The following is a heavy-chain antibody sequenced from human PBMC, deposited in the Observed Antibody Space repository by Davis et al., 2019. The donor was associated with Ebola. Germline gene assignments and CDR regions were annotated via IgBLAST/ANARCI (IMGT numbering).Heavy chain of an antibody. D-gene: IGHD3-3*01. J-gene: IGHJ6*02. CDR2: ISYDGSNK. CDR3: ARDHALSDFWSPSTYYGMDV. Sequence: PGGSLRLSCAASGFTFSIYAMHWVRQAPGKGLEWVALISYDGSNKYYTDSVKGRFTISRDNSKNTLYLQMNSLRAEDTAVYYCARDHALSDFWSPSTYYGMDVWGQGTTVTVSS. V-gene: IGHV3-30*04. CDR1: GFTFSIYA.